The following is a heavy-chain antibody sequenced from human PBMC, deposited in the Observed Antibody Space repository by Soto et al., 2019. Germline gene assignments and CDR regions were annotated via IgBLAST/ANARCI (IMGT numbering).Heavy chain of an antibody. J-gene: IGHJ4*02. CDR1: GFTFSSYW. CDR2: INSDGSST. V-gene: IGHV3-74*01. CDR3: ARVVGYSYGREVRYYFDY. D-gene: IGHD5-18*01. Sequence: GGSLRLSCAASGFTFSSYWMHWVRQAPGKGLVWVSRINSDGSSTSYADSVKGRFTISRDNAKNTLYLQMNSLRAEDTAVYYCARVVGYSYGREVRYYFDYWGQGTLVTVSS.